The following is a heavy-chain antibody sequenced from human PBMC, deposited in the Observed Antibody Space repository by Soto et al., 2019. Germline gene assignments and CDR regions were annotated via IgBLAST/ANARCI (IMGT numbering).Heavy chain of an antibody. CDR2: VYPGDSDT. CDR1: GYRFNSYW. J-gene: IGHJ5*01. Sequence: EVQLVQSGAEVKKPGESLKISCKSSGYRFNSYWIGWVRQMPGKGLEWMGIVYPGDSDTRYSPSFQGQVTISADKSISTAYLQWSSLKASDTAMYYCARLKTSFGDYGPGRLDSWGQGTLVTVSS. CDR3: ARLKTSFGDYGPGRLDS. V-gene: IGHV5-51*01. D-gene: IGHD4-17*01.